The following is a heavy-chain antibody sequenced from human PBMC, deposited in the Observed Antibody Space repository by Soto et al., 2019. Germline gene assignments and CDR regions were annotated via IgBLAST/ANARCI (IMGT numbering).Heavy chain of an antibody. D-gene: IGHD4-17*01. CDR1: GFTFSNAW. J-gene: IGHJ6*03. CDR3: TTDAHDYGDYPLDYYYYYYMDV. Sequence: GGSLRLSCAASGFTFSNAWMSWVRQAPGKGLEWVGRIKSKTDGGTTDYAAPVKGRFTISRDDSKNTLYLQMNSLKTEDTAVYYCTTDAHDYGDYPLDYYYYYYMDVWGKGTTVTVSS. V-gene: IGHV3-15*01. CDR2: IKSKTDGGTT.